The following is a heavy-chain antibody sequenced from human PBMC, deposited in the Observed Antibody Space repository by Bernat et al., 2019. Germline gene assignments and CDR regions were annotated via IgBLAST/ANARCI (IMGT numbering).Heavy chain of an antibody. CDR1: GGSFSDYY. D-gene: IGHD5-24*01. CDR3: ARTAEMTTIYYCDC. CDR2: INHSGRT. J-gene: IGHJ4*02. Sequence: QVQLQQWGAGLLKPSETLSLTCAVYGGSFSDYYWGWIRQSPGKGLEWIGEINHSGRTSYNPSLRSRATISVDTSKDQLSLKLSSVTAADTAMYDCARTAEMTTIYYCDCWGQGTLVTVSS. V-gene: IGHV4-34*01.